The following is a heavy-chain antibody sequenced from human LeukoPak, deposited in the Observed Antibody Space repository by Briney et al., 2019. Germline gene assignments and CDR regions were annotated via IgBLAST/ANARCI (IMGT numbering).Heavy chain of an antibody. CDR3: ARVRSLWNYPSYFDY. V-gene: IGHV4-34*01. Sequence: SETLSLTCAVYGGSFSGYYRSWIRQPPGKGLEWIGEINHSGSTNYNPSLKSRVTISVDTSKNQFSLKLSSVTAADTAVYYCARVRSLWNYPSYFDYWGQGTLVTVSS. CDR1: GGSFSGYY. D-gene: IGHD1-7*01. J-gene: IGHJ4*02. CDR2: INHSGST.